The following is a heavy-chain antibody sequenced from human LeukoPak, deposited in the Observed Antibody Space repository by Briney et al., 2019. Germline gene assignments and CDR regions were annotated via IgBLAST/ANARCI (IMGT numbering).Heavy chain of an antibody. J-gene: IGHJ4*02. CDR2: INPNSGGT. CDR1: GYTFTGYY. V-gene: IGHV1-2*02. Sequence: ASVKVSCKASGYTFTGYYMHWVRQAPGQGLEWMGWINPNSGGTNYAQKFQGRVTMTRDTSISTAYMELSRLRSDDTAVYYCALLESGYSYLFDYWGQGTLVTVSP. D-gene: IGHD5-18*01. CDR3: ALLESGYSYLFDY.